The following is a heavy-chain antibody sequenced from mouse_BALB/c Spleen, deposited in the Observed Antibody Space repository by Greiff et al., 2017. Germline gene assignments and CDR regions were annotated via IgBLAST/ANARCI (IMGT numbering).Heavy chain of an antibody. CDR1: GYSITSGYY. D-gene: IGHD1-1*01. V-gene: IGHV3-6*02. Sequence: EVKLQESGPGLVKPSQSLSLTCSVTGYSITSGYYWNWIRQFPGNKLEWMGYISYDGSNNYNPSLKNRISITRDTSKNQFFLKLNSVTTEDTATYYCARLYGSRDYWGQGTTLTVSS. CDR2: ISYDGSN. CDR3: ARLYGSRDY. J-gene: IGHJ2*01.